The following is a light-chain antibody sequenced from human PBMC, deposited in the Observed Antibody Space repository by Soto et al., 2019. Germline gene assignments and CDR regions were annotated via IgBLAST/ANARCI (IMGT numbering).Light chain of an antibody. J-gene: IGKJ1*01. CDR2: KAS. V-gene: IGKV1-5*03. CDR3: QQYNSYQWT. Sequence: DVQMTQSPSTLSASVGDRVTITCRASQSISSWLAWYQQKPGKAPKLLIYKASTLESGVPSNFSGSGSGTEFSLTISSLQPEDFLTYYCQQYNSYQWTFGQGTKVDIK. CDR1: QSISSW.